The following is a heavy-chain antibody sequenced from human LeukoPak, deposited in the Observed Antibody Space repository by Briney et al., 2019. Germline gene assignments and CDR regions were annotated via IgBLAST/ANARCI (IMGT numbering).Heavy chain of an antibody. Sequence: GGSLRLSCAASGFIFTNYFMSWFRQAPGKGREGVASIKHDGSEKYYVDSVRGRFTISRDNTMNSLYLQMSSLRAEDTAVYYCATDRGWRTSGYYLYYFEYWGQGTLVTYSS. CDR2: IKHDGSEK. CDR3: ATDRGWRTSGYYLYYFEY. V-gene: IGHV3-7*01. J-gene: IGHJ4*02. D-gene: IGHD3-3*01. CDR1: GFIFTNYF.